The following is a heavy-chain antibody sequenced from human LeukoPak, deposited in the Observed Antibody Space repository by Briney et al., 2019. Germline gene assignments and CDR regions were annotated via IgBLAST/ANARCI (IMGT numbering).Heavy chain of an antibody. CDR3: ARGGDWGDYDILTGYYMDV. J-gene: IGHJ6*03. D-gene: IGHD3-9*01. CDR1: GFTFSSYS. V-gene: IGHV3-21*01. Sequence: SGGSLRLSCAASGFTFSSYSMNWVRQAPGKGLEWVSSISSSSSYIYYADSVKGRFTISRDNAKTSLYLQMNSLRAEDTAVYYFARGGDWGDYDILTGYYMDVWGKGTTVTVSS. CDR2: ISSSSSYI.